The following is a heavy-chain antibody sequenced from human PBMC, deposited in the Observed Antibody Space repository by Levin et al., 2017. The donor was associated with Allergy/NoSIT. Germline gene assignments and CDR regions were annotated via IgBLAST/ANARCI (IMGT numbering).Heavy chain of an antibody. Sequence: ASVKVSCKASGYTFTSYYMHWVRQAPGQGLEWMGIINPSGGSTSYAQKFQGRVTMTRDTSTSTVYMELSSLRSEDTAVYYCARDRRDYDFWSGYYSGWFDPWGQGTLVTVSS. J-gene: IGHJ5*02. D-gene: IGHD3-3*01. CDR1: GYTFTSYY. CDR3: ARDRRDYDFWSGYYSGWFDP. V-gene: IGHV1-46*01. CDR2: INPSGGST.